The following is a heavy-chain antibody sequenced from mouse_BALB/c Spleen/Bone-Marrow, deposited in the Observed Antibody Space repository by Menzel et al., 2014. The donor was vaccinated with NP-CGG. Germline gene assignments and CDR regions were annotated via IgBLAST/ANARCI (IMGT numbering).Heavy chain of an antibody. CDR2: IRSGSRTV. J-gene: IGHJ2*01. Sequence: EVHLVESGGGLVQPGGSRKLSCAASGFTLSSFGMHWVRQAPEKGLEWVAYIRSGSRTVFYADTVKGRCTISRDNAKNTLFLQMTSLRSEDTAMYYCTRSRGNWDDFDSWGQGTTLAVSS. D-gene: IGHD3-3*01. CDR3: TRSRGNWDDFDS. V-gene: IGHV5-17*02. CDR1: GFTLSSFG.